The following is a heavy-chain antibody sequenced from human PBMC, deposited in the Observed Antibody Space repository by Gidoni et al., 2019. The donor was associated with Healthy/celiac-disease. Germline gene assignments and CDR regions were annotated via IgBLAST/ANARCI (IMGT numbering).Heavy chain of an antibody. J-gene: IGHJ4*02. CDR1: GFTFSSYS. D-gene: IGHD3-22*01. CDR3: ARESRLLRGRGFDY. CDR2: ISSSSSYI. V-gene: IGHV3-21*01. Sequence: EVQLVESGGGLVKPGGSLRLSCAASGFTFSSYSMNWVRQAPGKGLEWVSSISSSSSYIYYADSVKGRFTISRDNAKNSLYLQMNSLRAEDTAVYYCARESRLLRGRGFDYWGQGTLVTVSS.